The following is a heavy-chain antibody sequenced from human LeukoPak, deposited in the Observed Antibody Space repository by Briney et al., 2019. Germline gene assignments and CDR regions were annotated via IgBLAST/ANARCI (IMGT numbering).Heavy chain of an antibody. CDR2: ISYDPSNK. J-gene: IGHJ2*01. CDR3: ARDWSWDFDL. D-gene: IGHD3-3*01. V-gene: IGHV3-30*04. Sequence: GGSLRLSCAASGFSFSSYTMHWVRQAPGKGLEWVALISYDPSNKYYGDSVKGRFTISRDNSKNMLYLQMKSLRADDTAVYHCARDWSWDFDLWGRGTLVTVSS. CDR1: GFSFSSYT.